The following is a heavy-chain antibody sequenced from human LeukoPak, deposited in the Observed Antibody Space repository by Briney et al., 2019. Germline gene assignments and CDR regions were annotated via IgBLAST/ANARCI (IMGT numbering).Heavy chain of an antibody. CDR2: IIPIFGTA. CDR3: ARVDHQAWYYFDY. J-gene: IGHJ4*02. CDR1: GGTFSSNA. V-gene: IGHV1-69*13. Sequence: SVKVSCKASGGTFSSNAISWVRQAPGQGLEWMGGIIPIFGTANYAQKFQGRVTITADESTSTAYMELSSLRSEDTAVYYCARVDHQAWYYFDYWGQGTLVTVSS. D-gene: IGHD2-2*03.